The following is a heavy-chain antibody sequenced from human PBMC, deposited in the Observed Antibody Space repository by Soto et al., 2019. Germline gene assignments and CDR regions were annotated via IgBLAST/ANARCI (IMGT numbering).Heavy chain of an antibody. D-gene: IGHD4-4*01. V-gene: IGHV4-59*12. Sequence: ETLSLTCTDTGDSMSSYYWSWIRQPPGKGLEWIGYIYYSGSTTYNPSLRSRVTMSVDTSKNQFSLKLSSVTPEDTAVYYCARGGLQDFDSWGQGTLVTVSS. CDR1: GDSMSSYY. CDR3: ARGGLQDFDS. J-gene: IGHJ4*02. CDR2: IYYSGST.